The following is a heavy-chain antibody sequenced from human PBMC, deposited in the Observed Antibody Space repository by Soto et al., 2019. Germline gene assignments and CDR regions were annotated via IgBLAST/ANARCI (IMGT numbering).Heavy chain of an antibody. CDR3: ARDLTPIAGEFYYYYGMDV. V-gene: IGHV1-69*13. CDR2: IIPIFGTA. CDR1: GGTFSSYA. D-gene: IGHD3-10*01. J-gene: IGHJ6*02. Sequence: PSVKVSCKASGGTFSSYAISWVRQAPGQGLEWMGGIIPIFGTANYAQKFQGRVTITADESTSTAYMELSSLRSEDTAVYYCARDLTPIAGEFYYYYGMDVWGQGTTVTVSS.